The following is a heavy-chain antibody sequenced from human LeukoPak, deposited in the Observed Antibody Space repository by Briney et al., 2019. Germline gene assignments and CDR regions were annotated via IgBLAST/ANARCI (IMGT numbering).Heavy chain of an antibody. CDR2: ISGSGGST. CDR1: GFTFSRYA. V-gene: IGHV3-23*01. D-gene: IGHD4-17*01. CDR3: ARDDGDYAHPVDY. Sequence: GGSLRLSCAASGFTFSRYAMSWVRQAPGKGLEWVSAISGSGGSTYYADSVKGRFTISRDNAKNSLYLQMNNLRAEDTAVYYCARDDGDYAHPVDYWGQGTLVTVSS. J-gene: IGHJ4*02.